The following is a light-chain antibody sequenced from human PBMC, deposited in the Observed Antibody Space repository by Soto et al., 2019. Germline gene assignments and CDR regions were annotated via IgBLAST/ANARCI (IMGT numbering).Light chain of an antibody. CDR1: SSDVGGYNY. Sequence: QSALTQPASVSGSPGQSITISCTGSSSDVGGYNYVSWFQQHPGKAPKLMIYEVSNRPSGVSNRCSGSKSGNTASLTISGLQADDEADYYCSSFTSSITWVFGGGTKVTVL. V-gene: IGLV2-14*01. CDR3: SSFTSSITWV. J-gene: IGLJ3*02. CDR2: EVS.